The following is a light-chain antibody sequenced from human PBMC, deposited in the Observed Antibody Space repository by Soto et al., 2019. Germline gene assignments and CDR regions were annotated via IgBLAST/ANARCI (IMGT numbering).Light chain of an antibody. CDR1: QSVLYSSNNKNN. Sequence: DIVMTQSPDSLAVSLGERATINCKSSQSVLYSSNNKNNLAWYQQKPGQPPRLLIYWSSTRESGVPHRFSGSGSGTYFTLTISSLQTEDVAVYYCQQYRTTPYTFGQGTKLEIK. CDR3: QQYRTTPYT. J-gene: IGKJ2*01. CDR2: WSS. V-gene: IGKV4-1*01.